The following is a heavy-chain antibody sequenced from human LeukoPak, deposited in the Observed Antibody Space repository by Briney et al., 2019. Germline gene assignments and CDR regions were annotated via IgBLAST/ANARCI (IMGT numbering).Heavy chain of an antibody. CDR2: IYYSGST. V-gene: IGHV4-59*01. J-gene: IGHJ5*02. D-gene: IGHD3-10*01. Sequence: SETLSLTCTVSGVSISSYYWSWIRQPPGKGLEWIGYIYYSGSTNYNPSLTSRVTISVDTSQNHFLLKRSSVAAADTVDYYCARDRITMVRGVIISHWFDPWGQGTLVSVSS. CDR3: ARDRITMVRGVIISHWFDP. CDR1: GVSISSYY.